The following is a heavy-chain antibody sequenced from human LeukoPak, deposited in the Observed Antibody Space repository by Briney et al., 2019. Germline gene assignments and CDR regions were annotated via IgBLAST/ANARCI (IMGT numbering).Heavy chain of an antibody. J-gene: IGHJ4*02. CDR1: GFTFSSYS. D-gene: IGHD2-2*01. CDR2: ISSSSSYI. Sequence: GGSLRLSCAASGFTFSSYSMNWVRQAPRKGLEWVSSISSSSSYIYYADSVKGRFTISRDNAKNSLYLQMNSLRAEDTAVYYCASVSFVLVPADGLTDYWGQGTLVTVSS. V-gene: IGHV3-21*01. CDR3: ASVSFVLVPADGLTDY.